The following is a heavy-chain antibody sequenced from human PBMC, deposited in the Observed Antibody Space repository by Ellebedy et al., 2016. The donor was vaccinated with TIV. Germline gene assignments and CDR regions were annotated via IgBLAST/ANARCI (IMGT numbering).Heavy chain of an antibody. CDR2: IWYDGSNK. CDR1: GFTFSSYG. D-gene: IGHD5-18*01. J-gene: IGHJ6*02. V-gene: IGHV3-33*01. Sequence: GESLKISCAASGFTFSSYGMHWVRQAPGKGLEWVAVIWYDGSNKYYADSVKGRFTISRDNSKNTLYLQMNSLRAEDTAVYYCAREEGDSYGFGYYYGMDVWGQGTTVTVSS. CDR3: AREEGDSYGFGYYYGMDV.